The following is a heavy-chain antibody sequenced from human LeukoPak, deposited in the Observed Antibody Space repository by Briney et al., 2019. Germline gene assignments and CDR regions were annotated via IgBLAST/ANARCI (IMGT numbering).Heavy chain of an antibody. D-gene: IGHD1-7*01. Sequence: PGGSLRLSCAASGFTFSSYSMNWVRQAPGKGLGWVSSISSSSSYIYYADSVKGRFTISRDNAKNSLYLQMNSLRAEDTAVYYCARDLNWNYVSWYFDLWGRGTLVTVSS. CDR2: ISSSSSYI. CDR3: ARDLNWNYVSWYFDL. J-gene: IGHJ2*01. CDR1: GFTFSSYS. V-gene: IGHV3-21*01.